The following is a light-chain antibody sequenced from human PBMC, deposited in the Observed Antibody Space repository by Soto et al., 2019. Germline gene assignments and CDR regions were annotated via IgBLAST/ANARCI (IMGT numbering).Light chain of an antibody. CDR3: QQYGSSPWT. V-gene: IGKV3-20*01. J-gene: IGKJ1*01. CDR2: GAS. CDR1: QSVSSSY. Sequence: EIVFTQSPGTLSFSPWEGAALSCMASQSVSSSYLSWYQQKPGQAPRLLIYGASSRATGIPDRFSGSGSGTDFTLTISRLEPEDFAVYYCQQYGSSPWTFGQGTKVDIK.